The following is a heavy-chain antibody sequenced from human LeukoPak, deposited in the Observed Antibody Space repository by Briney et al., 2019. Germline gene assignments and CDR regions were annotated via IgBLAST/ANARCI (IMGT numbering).Heavy chain of an antibody. D-gene: IGHD6-19*01. J-gene: IGHJ4*02. CDR2: ISSSSSYR. CDR1: GFTFSSYS. V-gene: IGHV3-21*01. Sequence: GGSLRLSCAASGFTFSSYSMNWVRQAPGKGLEWVSSISSSSSYRYYADSVKGRFTISRDNAKNSLYLQMNSLRAEDTAVYYCARASAVAGTKHYWGQGTLVTVSS. CDR3: ARASAVAGTKHY.